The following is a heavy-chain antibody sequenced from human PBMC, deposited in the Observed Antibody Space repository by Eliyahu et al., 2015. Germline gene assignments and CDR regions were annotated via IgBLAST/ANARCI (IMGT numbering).Heavy chain of an antibody. CDR1: GFSLXXAXMG. CDR2: IFSNDEK. V-gene: IGHV2-26*01. CDR3: ARIRGGYCSGGSCLNWFDP. Sequence: QVTLKESGPVLVKPTETLTLTCTVSGFSLXXAXMGGSWIRQPPGKALEWLAHIFSNDEKSYRTTLKNRLTISKDTSKSQVVLTMTNMDPVDTATYYCARIRGGYCSGGSCLNWFDPWGQGTLVTVSS. J-gene: IGHJ5*02. D-gene: IGHD2-15*01.